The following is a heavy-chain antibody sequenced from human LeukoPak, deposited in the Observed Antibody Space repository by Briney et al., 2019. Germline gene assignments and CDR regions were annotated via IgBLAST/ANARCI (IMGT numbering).Heavy chain of an antibody. D-gene: IGHD4-11*01. CDR3: AGERDMTTVWEIFEY. CDR2: IKEDGSEK. Sequence: GGSLRLSCAASGFTFGTYWMSWVRQAPGKGLEWVASIKEDGSEKYYADFVKGRFTISRDNAKKSLYLQMNSLRADDTAVYYCAGERDMTTVWEIFEYWGQGALVTVSS. J-gene: IGHJ4*02. CDR1: GFTFGTYW. V-gene: IGHV3-7*01.